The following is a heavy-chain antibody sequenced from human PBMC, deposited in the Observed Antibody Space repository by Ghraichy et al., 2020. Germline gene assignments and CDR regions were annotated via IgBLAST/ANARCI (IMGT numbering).Heavy chain of an antibody. J-gene: IGHJ6*03. V-gene: IGHV4-59*01. CDR3: ARDSGFGELPYYMDV. CDR1: GGSISSYY. D-gene: IGHD3-10*01. CDR2: IYYSGST. Sequence: SQTLSLTCTVSGGSISSYYWSWIRQPPGKGLEWIGYIYYSGSTNYNPSLKSRVTISVDTSKNQFSLKLSSVTAADTAVYYCARDSGFGELPYYMDVWGKGTTVTVSS.